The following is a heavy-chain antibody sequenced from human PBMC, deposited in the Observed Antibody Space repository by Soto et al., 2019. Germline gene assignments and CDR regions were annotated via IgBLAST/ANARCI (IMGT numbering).Heavy chain of an antibody. V-gene: IGHV3-7*01. CDR2: IKQDGSEE. CDR1: GFPFSSHW. Sequence: EVQLVESGGGLVQPGGSLRLSCVVSGFPFSSHWMSWVRQAPGKGLEWVANIKQDGSEEHYVDSVKGRFTVSRDNARNSLHLQMNSQMAEDTAVYDCARVVGATNTLHNWGQGPLVTVSS. J-gene: IGHJ4*02. CDR3: ARVVGATNTLHN. D-gene: IGHD1-26*01.